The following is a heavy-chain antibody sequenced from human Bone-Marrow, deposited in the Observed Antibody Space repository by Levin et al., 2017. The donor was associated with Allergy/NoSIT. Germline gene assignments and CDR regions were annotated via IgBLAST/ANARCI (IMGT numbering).Heavy chain of an antibody. V-gene: IGHV1-46*01. Sequence: GESLKISCKASGYTFTSYYMHWVRQAPGQGLEWMGIINPSGGSTSYAQKFQGRVTMTRDTSTSTVYMELSSLRSEDTAVYYCARGGAWIQQSFDYWGQGTLVTVSS. CDR1: GYTFTSYY. D-gene: IGHD5-12*01. J-gene: IGHJ4*02. CDR3: ARGGAWIQQSFDY. CDR2: INPSGGST.